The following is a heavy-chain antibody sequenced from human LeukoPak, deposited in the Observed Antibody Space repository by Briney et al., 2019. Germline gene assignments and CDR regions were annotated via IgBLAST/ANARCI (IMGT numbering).Heavy chain of an antibody. Sequence: GGSLRLSCAASGFTFSSYGMHWVRQAPGKGLEWVSFIRYDGNPTYCAGSVKGRFTISRDNSKNMVYMQMNSLRVEATAVYYCAKDFTYGPDHWGQGTLVSVSS. J-gene: IGHJ4*02. CDR3: AKDFTYGPDH. V-gene: IGHV3-30*02. CDR1: GFTFSSYG. CDR2: IRYDGNPT. D-gene: IGHD3-10*01.